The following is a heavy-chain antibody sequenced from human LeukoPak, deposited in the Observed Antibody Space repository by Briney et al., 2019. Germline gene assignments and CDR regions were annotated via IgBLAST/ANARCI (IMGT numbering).Heavy chain of an antibody. CDR3: AKSTDNELELLLDY. CDR2: ISGSGGST. V-gene: IGHV3-23*01. Sequence: GGSLRLSCAASGFTFSSYAMSWVRQAPGKGLDWVSAISGSGGSTYYADSVKGRFTISRDNSKNTLDLQMNSLRAEDTAVYYCAKSTDNELELLLDYWGQGTLVTVSS. D-gene: IGHD1-7*01. J-gene: IGHJ4*02. CDR1: GFTFSSYA.